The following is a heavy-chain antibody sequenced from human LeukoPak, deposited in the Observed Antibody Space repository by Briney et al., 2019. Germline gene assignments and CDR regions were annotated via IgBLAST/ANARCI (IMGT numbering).Heavy chain of an antibody. J-gene: IGHJ4*02. CDR2: INPTGGST. CDR1: GYTFTNYY. Sequence: ASVKVSCKASGYTFTNYYMHWVRQAPGQGLEWMGIINPTGGSTTYAQRFQGRLTMTRDTSTSTVYMELNSLRSEGTAVYYCARADGSGTYRLDYWGQGTLVTVSP. CDR3: ARADGSGTYRLDY. V-gene: IGHV1-46*01. D-gene: IGHD3-10*01.